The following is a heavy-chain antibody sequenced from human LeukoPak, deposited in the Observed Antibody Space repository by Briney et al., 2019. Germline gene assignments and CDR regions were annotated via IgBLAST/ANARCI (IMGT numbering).Heavy chain of an antibody. Sequence: PGGSLRLSCAASEFNFSTYWMNWVRQAPGKGLEWVANIKEDGSEKYYVDSVKGRFTISRDNSKNTLYLQMNSLRAEDTAVYYCAKDLSQWFFFDYWGQGTLVTVSS. CDR3: AKDLSQWFFFDY. D-gene: IGHD3-22*01. V-gene: IGHV3-7*03. CDR2: IKEDGSEK. J-gene: IGHJ4*02. CDR1: EFNFSTYW.